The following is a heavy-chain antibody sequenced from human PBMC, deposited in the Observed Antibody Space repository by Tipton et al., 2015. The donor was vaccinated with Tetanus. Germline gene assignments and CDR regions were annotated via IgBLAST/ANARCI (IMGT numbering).Heavy chain of an antibody. CDR2: IKPDGGEK. V-gene: IGHV3-7*01. J-gene: IGHJ5*02. CDR1: GFTFSRSW. Sequence: SLRLSCAASGFTFSRSWMTWVRQTPGKGLEWVANIKPDGGEKYYVDSVKGRFTISRDNAKNSLYLQMNSLRVDDTAVYYCARGMSFDPWGQGALVTVSS. CDR3: ARGMSFDP.